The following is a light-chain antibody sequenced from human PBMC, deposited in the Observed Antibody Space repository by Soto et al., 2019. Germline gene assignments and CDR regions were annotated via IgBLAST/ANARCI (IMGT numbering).Light chain of an antibody. Sequence: QSALTLPPSVSGAPGQRVTISCTGSSANIGAASNVAWYQQLPGTAPKPLTYGNNNRPSGVPARFSGSKSGTSASLAIAGLQAEDEGDYYCQSYDSSLSGYVFGTGTKVTVL. V-gene: IGLV1-40*01. J-gene: IGLJ1*01. CDR1: SANIGAASN. CDR3: QSYDSSLSGYV. CDR2: GNN.